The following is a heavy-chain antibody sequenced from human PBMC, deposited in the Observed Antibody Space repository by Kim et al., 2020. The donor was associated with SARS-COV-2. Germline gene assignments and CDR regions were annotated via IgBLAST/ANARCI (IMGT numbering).Heavy chain of an antibody. D-gene: IGHD7-27*01. V-gene: IGHV4-59*08. J-gene: IGHJ5*02. Sequence: SETLSLTCTVSGGSLSNYYCRLIRQPPGQGLEWIGYLYSSWNTNYNPSLEIRVTISVDTSKNQFSLKLRSVTAASTAVSYCSRLPGVGWFDPWCQGTLVT. CDR1: GGSLSNYY. CDR2: LYSSWNT. CDR3: SRLPGVGWFDP.